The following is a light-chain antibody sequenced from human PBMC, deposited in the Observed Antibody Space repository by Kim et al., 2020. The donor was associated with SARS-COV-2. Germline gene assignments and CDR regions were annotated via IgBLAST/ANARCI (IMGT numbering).Light chain of an antibody. V-gene: IGLV3-1*01. Sequence: VSPGQTASFTCSGDKLGDKYAWWYQQKPGQSPVLVIYKDNKRPSGIPERFSGSNSGNTATLTISGTQAMDEADYYCQAWDSSTYVFGTGTKVTVL. CDR3: QAWDSSTYV. J-gene: IGLJ1*01. CDR2: KDN. CDR1: KLGDKY.